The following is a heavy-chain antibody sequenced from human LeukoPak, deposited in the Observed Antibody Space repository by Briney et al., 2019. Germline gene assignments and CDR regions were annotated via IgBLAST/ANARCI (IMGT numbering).Heavy chain of an antibody. CDR1: GFTFTSNW. D-gene: IGHD3-16*01. CDR2: IKEDGSVK. V-gene: IGHV3-7*02. Sequence: GGSLRLSCAASGFTFTSNWMSWVRRAPGKGLEWVGKIKEDGSVKYYMDSVKGRFTISRDNAKNSLYLQMNSLRAEDTAVYYCASQSFGRFDPWGQGTRVTVSS. J-gene: IGHJ5*02. CDR3: ASQSFGRFDP.